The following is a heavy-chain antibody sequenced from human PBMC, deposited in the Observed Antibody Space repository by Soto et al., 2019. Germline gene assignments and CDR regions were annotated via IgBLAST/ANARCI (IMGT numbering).Heavy chain of an antibody. CDR3: AKGARSSSGSDGYKFDY. J-gene: IGHJ4*02. Sequence: PACCPRLSCAASGVTFSNYAMTCVRRATGKGLEWVSSISGGGNTYYADSVKGRFTISRDNSKSTLYLQMDSLRVEDTAVYYCAKGARSSSGSDGYKFDYWGQGTLVTVSS. D-gene: IGHD2-21*01. V-gene: IGHV3-23*01. CDR1: GVTFSNYA. CDR2: ISGGGNT.